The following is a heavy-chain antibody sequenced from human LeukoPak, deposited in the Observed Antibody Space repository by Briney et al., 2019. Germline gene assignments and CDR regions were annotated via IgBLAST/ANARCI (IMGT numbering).Heavy chain of an antibody. CDR2: IYYSGST. D-gene: IGHD3-10*01. Sequence: ASETLSLTCTVSGDSISSGSYYWGWIRKPPGKGLEWIGYIYYSGSTNFNPSLKSRVTISVDTSKNQFSLKLSSVTAADTAVYYCARIRFGESSAFDIWGQGTMVTVSS. CDR3: ARIRFGESSAFDI. V-gene: IGHV4-61*01. CDR1: GDSISSGSYY. J-gene: IGHJ3*02.